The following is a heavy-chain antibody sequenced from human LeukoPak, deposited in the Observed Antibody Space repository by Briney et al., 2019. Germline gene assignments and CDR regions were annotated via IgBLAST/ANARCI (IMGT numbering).Heavy chain of an antibody. CDR3: ASSTRSLVPYNFDY. V-gene: IGHV1-69*04. CDR1: GGTFSSYA. D-gene: IGHD6-13*01. J-gene: IGHJ4*02. Sequence: SVKVSCKASGGTFSSYAISWVRQAPGQGLEWMGRIIPILGIANYAQKFQGRVTVTADKSTSTAYMELSSLRSEDTAVYYCASSTRSLVPYNFDYWGQGTLVTVSS. CDR2: IIPILGIA.